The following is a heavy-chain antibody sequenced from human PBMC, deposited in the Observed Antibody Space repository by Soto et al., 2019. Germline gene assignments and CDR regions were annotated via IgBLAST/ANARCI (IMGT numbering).Heavy chain of an antibody. CDR3: AWGLGYCTNCVCSPPPYYFDY. Sequence: QVQLVQSGAEVKKPGSSVKVSCKASGGTFSSYAISWVRQAPGQGLEWMGGIIPIFGTTNYAQKFQGRVTITADESTSTAYMELSSLRSEDTAVYYCAWGLGYCTNCVCSPPPYYFDYWGQGTLVTVSS. CDR2: IIPIFGTT. J-gene: IGHJ4*02. V-gene: IGHV1-69*01. CDR1: GGTFSSYA. D-gene: IGHD2-8*01.